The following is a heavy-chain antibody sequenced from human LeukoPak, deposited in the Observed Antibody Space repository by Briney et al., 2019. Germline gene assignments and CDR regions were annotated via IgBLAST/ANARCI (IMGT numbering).Heavy chain of an antibody. CDR3: ATLTVASSFDY. CDR2: ISSTGGSR. CDR1: EFAFSVYE. D-gene: IGHD6-19*01. V-gene: IGHV3-48*03. Sequence: GGSLRLSCAASEFAFSVYEMYCVRHAPGQGLEWVSYISSTGGSRYYADSVKGRFTISRDNAKNSLYLQMNSLRGEDTAVYYCATLTVASSFDYWGQGALVTVSS. J-gene: IGHJ4*02.